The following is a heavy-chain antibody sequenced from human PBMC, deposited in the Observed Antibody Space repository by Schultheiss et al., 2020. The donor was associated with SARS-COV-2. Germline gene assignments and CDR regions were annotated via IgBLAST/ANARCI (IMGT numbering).Heavy chain of an antibody. CDR3: ARARIAAREPLWGRFDP. V-gene: IGHV4-4*07. CDR2: IYTSGST. J-gene: IGHJ5*02. Sequence: SETLSLTCTVSGGSISSYYWSWIRQPAGKGLEWIGRIYTSGSTNYNPSLKSRVTMSVDTSKNQFSLKLSSVTAADTAVYYCARARIAAREPLWGRFDPWGQGTLVTVSS. CDR1: GGSISSYY. D-gene: IGHD6-6*01.